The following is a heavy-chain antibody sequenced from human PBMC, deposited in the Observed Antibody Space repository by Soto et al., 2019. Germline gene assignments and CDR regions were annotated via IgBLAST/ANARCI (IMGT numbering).Heavy chain of an antibody. V-gene: IGHV4-31*03. CDR2: IYYSGST. CDR1: GGSISSGGYY. J-gene: IGHJ3*02. D-gene: IGHD3-22*01. Sequence: TSETLSLTCTVSGGSISSGGYYWSWIRQHPGKGLEWIGYIYYSGSTYYNPSLESRVTISVDTSKNQFSLKLSSVTAADTAVYYCATYYYYDSSGYRSDAFDIWGQGTMVTVSS. CDR3: ATYYYYDSSGYRSDAFDI.